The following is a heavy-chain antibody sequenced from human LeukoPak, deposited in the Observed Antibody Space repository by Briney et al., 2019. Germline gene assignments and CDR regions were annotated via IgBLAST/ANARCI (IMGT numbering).Heavy chain of an antibody. CDR1: GGTFSSYA. CDR3: ADLGIVGATSGV. V-gene: IGHV1-69*13. CDR2: IIPIFGTA. J-gene: IGHJ4*02. Sequence: ASVKVSCKASGGTFSSYAISWVRQAPGQGLEWMGGIIPIFGTANYAQKFQGRVTITADESTSTAYMELSSLRSEDTAVYYCADLGIVGATSGVWGQGTLVPVSS. D-gene: IGHD1-26*01.